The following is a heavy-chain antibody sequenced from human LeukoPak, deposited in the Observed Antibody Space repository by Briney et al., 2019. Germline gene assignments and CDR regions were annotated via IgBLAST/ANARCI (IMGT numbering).Heavy chain of an antibody. CDR1: GYTFNRNN. CDR3: ASGVEYRNYGNYIGGPYMDV. D-gene: IGHD4-11*01. Sequence: ASVKVSCKASGYTFNRNNINWVRQAPGQGLEWMGCISTYNGNTNYAQKPQGRVTMTTDTSTSTAYMELRSLRSDDTAVYYCASGVEYRNYGNYIGGPYMDVWGKGTTVTVSS. CDR2: ISTYNGNT. J-gene: IGHJ6*03. V-gene: IGHV1-18*01.